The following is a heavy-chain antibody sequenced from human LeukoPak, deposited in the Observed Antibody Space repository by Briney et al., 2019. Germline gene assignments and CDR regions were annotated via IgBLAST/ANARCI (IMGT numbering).Heavy chain of an antibody. J-gene: IGHJ4*02. D-gene: IGHD6-13*01. CDR3: AVIAAAGKDDY. Sequence: SETLSLTCAVYGGSFSSYYWSWIRQPPGKGLEWIGEINHSGSTNYNPSLKSRVTISVDTSKNQFSLKLSSVTAADTAVYYCAVIAAAGKDDYWGQGTLVTVSS. V-gene: IGHV4-34*01. CDR2: INHSGST. CDR1: GGSFSSYY.